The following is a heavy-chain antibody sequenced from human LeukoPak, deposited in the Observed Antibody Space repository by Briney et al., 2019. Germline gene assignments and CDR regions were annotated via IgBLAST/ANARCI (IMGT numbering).Heavy chain of an antibody. Sequence: GGSLRLSCAASEFTFSSYAMSWVRQAPGKGLEWVSAISGSGGSTYYADSVKGRFTISRDNSKNTLYLQMNSLRAEDTAVYYCANPSLAARATLVAFDIWGQGTMVTVSS. D-gene: IGHD6-6*01. J-gene: IGHJ3*02. CDR2: ISGSGGST. V-gene: IGHV3-23*01. CDR1: EFTFSSYA. CDR3: ANPSLAARATLVAFDI.